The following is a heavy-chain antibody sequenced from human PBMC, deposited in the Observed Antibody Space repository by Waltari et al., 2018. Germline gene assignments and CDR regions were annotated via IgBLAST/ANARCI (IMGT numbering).Heavy chain of an antibody. CDR1: RLDA. Sequence: QVQLVQSGGGVVQPGGSLRLSCAASRLDAMHWIRQTPGKSLEWLALISYDGEKKFYADSVQGRFTVSRDNSNSTLYLQMNSLRAEDTGIYYCARPKFYHGDYPAGIDVWGQGTTVTVSS. D-gene: IGHD4-17*01. CDR2: ISYDGEKK. V-gene: IGHV3-30*07. CDR3: ARPKFYHGDYPAGIDV. J-gene: IGHJ6*02.